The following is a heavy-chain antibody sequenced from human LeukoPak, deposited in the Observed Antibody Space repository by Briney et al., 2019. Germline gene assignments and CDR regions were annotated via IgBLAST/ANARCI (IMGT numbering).Heavy chain of an antibody. Sequence: SETLSLTCTVSGGSISSSSYYWGWIRQPPGKGLEWIGSIYHSGSTYYNPSLKSRVTISVDTSKNQFSLKLSSVTAADTAVYYCARASPIRGYSGPYGMDVWGQGTTVTVSS. J-gene: IGHJ6*02. CDR1: GGSISSSSYY. V-gene: IGHV4-39*07. CDR2: IYHSGST. CDR3: ARASPIRGYSGPYGMDV. D-gene: IGHD5-12*01.